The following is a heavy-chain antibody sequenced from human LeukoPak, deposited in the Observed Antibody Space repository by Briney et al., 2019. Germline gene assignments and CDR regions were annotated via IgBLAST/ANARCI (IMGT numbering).Heavy chain of an antibody. D-gene: IGHD3-22*01. CDR1: GESFSGYY. J-gene: IGHJ4*02. V-gene: IGHV4-34*01. Sequence: SSETLSLTCAVYGESFSGYYWSWIRQPPGKGLEWIGEINHSGSTNYNPSLKSRVTISVDTSKNQFSLKLSSVTAADTAVYYCAREARGWYYDSSGYYRDWGQGTLVTVSS. CDR3: AREARGWYYDSSGYYRD. CDR2: INHSGST.